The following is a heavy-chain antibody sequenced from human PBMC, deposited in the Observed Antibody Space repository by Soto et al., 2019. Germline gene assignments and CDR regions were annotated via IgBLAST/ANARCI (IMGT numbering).Heavy chain of an antibody. J-gene: IGHJ3*01. D-gene: IGHD3-22*01. CDR1: GFSFSRYG. CDR2: ISYDESTT. Sequence: LRLSCAASGFSFSRYGIHWVRQAPGKGLEWVAVISYDESTTFYADSVKGRFTISRDNSKNTLFLQMNSLRPEDTAVYYCSKAMIGSYDSDAFDVWGPGTMVTVSS. V-gene: IGHV3-30*18. CDR3: SKAMIGSYDSDAFDV.